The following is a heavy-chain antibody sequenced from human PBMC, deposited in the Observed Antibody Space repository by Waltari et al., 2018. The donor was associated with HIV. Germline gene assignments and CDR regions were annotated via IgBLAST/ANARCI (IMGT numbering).Heavy chain of an antibody. CDR2: ISGSGSTI. CDR3: ASWWDACDI. V-gene: IGHV3-48*03. J-gene: IGHJ3*02. D-gene: IGHD2-8*02. Sequence: EVQLVESGGGLVQPGGSLRLSCAASGFTFSRYEMNWVRQAPGKGLEWVSYISGSGSTIYYADSVKCRFTISSDNAKNSLYLQMNSLRAEDTAVYYCASWWDACDIWGQGTMVTVSS. CDR1: GFTFSRYE.